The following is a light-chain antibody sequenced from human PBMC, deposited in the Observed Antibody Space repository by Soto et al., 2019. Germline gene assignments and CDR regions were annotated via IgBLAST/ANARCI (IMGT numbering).Light chain of an antibody. V-gene: IGKV1-39*01. CDR3: QQSYSTPPT. CDR2: AAS. Sequence: DIQMTQSPSTLSGSVGDRVTITCRARQTISSWLAWYQQKPGKDPKLLIYAASSLQSGVPSRFSGSGSGTDFTLTISSLQPEDFATYYCQQSYSTPPTFGQGTRLEI. CDR1: QTISSW. J-gene: IGKJ5*01.